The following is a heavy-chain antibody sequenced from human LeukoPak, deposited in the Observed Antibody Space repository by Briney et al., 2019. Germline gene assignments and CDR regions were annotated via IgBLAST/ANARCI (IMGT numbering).Heavy chain of an antibody. CDR1: GGSISSGGYS. CDR2: IYHSGST. J-gene: IGHJ4*02. V-gene: IGHV4-30-2*01. CDR3: ARGPANYDFWSGYYTSHYFDY. D-gene: IGHD3-3*01. Sequence: PSETLSLTCAVSGGSISSGGYSWSWIRQPPGKGLEWIGYIYHSGSTYYNPSLKSRVTISVDKSKNQFSLKLSSVTAADTAVYYCARGPANYDFWSGYYTSHYFDYWGQGTLVTVSS.